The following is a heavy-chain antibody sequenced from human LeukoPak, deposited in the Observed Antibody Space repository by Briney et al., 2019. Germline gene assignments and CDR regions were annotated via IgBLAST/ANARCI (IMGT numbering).Heavy chain of an antibody. J-gene: IGHJ6*03. CDR2: ISPSGDIT. Sequence: GGTLRLSCAASGFIFSSHGMNWVRQAPGKGLEWVSGISPSGDITYYADSVKGRFIISRDNSKNTLYLQMNSLRAEDTAVYYCAKVGAVIGYYYYYMDVWGKGTTVTVSS. D-gene: IGHD3-16*01. V-gene: IGHV3-23*01. CDR1: GFIFSSHG. CDR3: AKVGAVIGYYYYYMDV.